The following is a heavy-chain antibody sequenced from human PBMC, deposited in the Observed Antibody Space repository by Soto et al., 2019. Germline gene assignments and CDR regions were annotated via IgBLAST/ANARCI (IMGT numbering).Heavy chain of an antibody. Sequence: GESLKISCKGSGYSFTSYWIGWVRQMTGKGLEWMGIIYPGDSDTRYSPSFQGQVTISADKSISTAYLQWSSLKASDTAMYYCARHGPVGYSYAGDYYYYYYGMDVWGQGTTVTVSS. J-gene: IGHJ6*02. CDR1: GYSFTSYW. D-gene: IGHD5-18*01. CDR2: IYPGDSDT. V-gene: IGHV5-51*01. CDR3: ARHGPVGYSYAGDYYYYYYGMDV.